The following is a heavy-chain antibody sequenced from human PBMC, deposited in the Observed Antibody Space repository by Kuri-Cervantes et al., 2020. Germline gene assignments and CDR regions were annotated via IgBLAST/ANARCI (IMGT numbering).Heavy chain of an antibody. CDR1: GGSFGGYY. Sequence: SETLSLTCAVYGGSFGGYYWSWIRQPPGKGLEWIGEINHSGSTNYNPSLKSRVTISVDTSKNQFSLKLSSVTAADTAVYYCARHNWNYPSLYYYYGMDVWSQGSTVTVSS. V-gene: IGHV4-34*01. D-gene: IGHD1-7*01. J-gene: IGHJ6*02. CDR3: ARHNWNYPSLYYYYGMDV. CDR2: INHSGST.